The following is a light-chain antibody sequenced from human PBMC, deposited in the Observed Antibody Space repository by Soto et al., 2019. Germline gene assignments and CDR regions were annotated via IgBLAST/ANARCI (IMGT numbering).Light chain of an antibody. CDR3: QQYGSSPRT. J-gene: IGKJ1*01. Sequence: DIVLTQSPFTLSLSPGERGTLSCRASQSVGTSLAWYQQKPGQAPRLLIYGASNRATGIPDRFSGSGSGTDFTLTISKLEPEDFAVYHCQQYGSSPRTFGQGTKVDIK. CDR2: GAS. V-gene: IGKV3-20*01. CDR1: QSVGTS.